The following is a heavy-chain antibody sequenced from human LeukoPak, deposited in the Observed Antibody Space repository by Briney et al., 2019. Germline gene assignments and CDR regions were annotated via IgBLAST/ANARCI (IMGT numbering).Heavy chain of an antibody. Sequence: GGSLRLSCAASGFTFSSYAMSWVRQAPGKGLEWVSYISSSGSTIYYADSVKGRFTISRDNAKNSLYLQMNSLRAEDTAVYYCARGGLYYYDSSGYSFNYWGQGTLVTVSS. D-gene: IGHD3-22*01. CDR3: ARGGLYYYDSSGYSFNY. J-gene: IGHJ4*02. CDR1: GFTFSSYA. CDR2: ISSSGSTI. V-gene: IGHV3-48*04.